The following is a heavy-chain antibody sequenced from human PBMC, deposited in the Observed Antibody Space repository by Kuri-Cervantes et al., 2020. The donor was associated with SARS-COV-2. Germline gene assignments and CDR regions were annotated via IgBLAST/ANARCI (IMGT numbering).Heavy chain of an antibody. CDR3: ARHVHQLLYWDNWFDP. V-gene: IGHV4-4*07. D-gene: IGHD2-2*02. J-gene: IGHJ5*02. CDR2: IYATGIT. Sequence: GSLRLSCTVSGGAVNSYYWSWIRQPAGKGLEWIGRIYATGITNYNPALKSRLTMSEDTSKNQFSLKLSSVTAADTAVYYCARHVHQLLYWDNWFDPWGQGTLVTVSS. CDR1: GGAVNSYY.